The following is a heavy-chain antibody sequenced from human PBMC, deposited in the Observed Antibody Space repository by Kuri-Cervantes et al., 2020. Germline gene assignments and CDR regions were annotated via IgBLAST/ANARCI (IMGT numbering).Heavy chain of an antibody. D-gene: IGHD6-6*01. CDR3: ARDLGGQLVLGY. V-gene: IGHV3-7*01. Sequence: GESLKISCAASGFSFSRYWMSWVRQAPGKGLEWVANIKQDGSEKYYVDSVKGRFTISRDNAKNSLYLRMNSLRAEDTAVYYCARDLGGQLVLGYWGQGTLVTVSS. J-gene: IGHJ4*02. CDR2: IKQDGSEK. CDR1: GFSFSRYW.